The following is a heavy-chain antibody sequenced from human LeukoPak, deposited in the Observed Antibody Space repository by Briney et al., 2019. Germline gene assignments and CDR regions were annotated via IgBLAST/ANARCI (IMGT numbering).Heavy chain of an antibody. CDR1: GFTFSNYA. Sequence: PGGSLRLSCAASGFTFSNYAMSWVRQAPGKGLEWVSAISGSADGTYYADSVRGRFTISRDNSQNTLYLQMNSLRAEDTAIYYCAMGVPGSDTFDYWGQGALVTVSS. J-gene: IGHJ4*02. CDR2: ISGSADGT. V-gene: IGHV3-23*01. D-gene: IGHD2-21*02. CDR3: AMGVPGSDTFDY.